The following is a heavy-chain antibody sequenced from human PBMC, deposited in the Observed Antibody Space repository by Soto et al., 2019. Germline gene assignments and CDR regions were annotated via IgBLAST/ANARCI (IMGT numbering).Heavy chain of an antibody. Sequence: QVQLQESGPGLVKPSQTLSLTCTVSGGSISSGGYYWSWIRQHPGKGLEWIGYIYYSGSTYYNPSLKSRVTLSVATYKNQFSLKLSSVTAADTDVYYCARDYGSGSFNDAFDIWGQGTMVTVSS. CDR1: GGSISSGGYY. D-gene: IGHD3-10*01. J-gene: IGHJ3*02. CDR3: ARDYGSGSFNDAFDI. V-gene: IGHV4-31*03. CDR2: IYYSGST.